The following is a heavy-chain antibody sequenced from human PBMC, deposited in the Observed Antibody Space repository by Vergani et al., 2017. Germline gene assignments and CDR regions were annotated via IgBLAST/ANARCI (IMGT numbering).Heavy chain of an antibody. D-gene: IGHD6-13*01. Sequence: QVQLGQSGAEVKKPGAPGKVLCKASGYTFTGYYFDWVRQAPGQGLEWMGWINPNSGGTNYAQKFQGRVTMTRDTSISTAYMELSRLRSDDTAVYYCARGNGSPLVPLYYYYGMDVWGQGTTVTVSS. CDR1: GYTFTGYY. J-gene: IGHJ6*02. V-gene: IGHV1-2*02. CDR3: ARGNGSPLVPLYYYYGMDV. CDR2: INPNSGGT.